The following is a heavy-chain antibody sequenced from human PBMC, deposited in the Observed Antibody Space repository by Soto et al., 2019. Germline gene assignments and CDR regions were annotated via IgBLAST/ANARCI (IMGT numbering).Heavy chain of an antibody. V-gene: IGHV4-31*11. CDR2: IYYSGST. CDR3: ARDRENYYGSGSWDDAFDI. D-gene: IGHD3-10*01. CDR1: SGSISSSNY. Sequence: SDTLSLTCAVSSGSISSSNYWSWIRQHPGKGLEWIGYIYYSGSTYYNPSLKSRVTISVDTSKNQFSLKLSSVTAADTAVYYCARDRENYYGSGSWDDAFDIWGQGTMVTVSS. J-gene: IGHJ3*02.